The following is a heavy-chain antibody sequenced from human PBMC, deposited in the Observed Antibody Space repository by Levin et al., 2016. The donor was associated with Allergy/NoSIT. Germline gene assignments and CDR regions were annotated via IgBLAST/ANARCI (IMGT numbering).Heavy chain of an antibody. CDR3: ARPPGIAVAGTP. J-gene: IGHJ4*02. Sequence: SVKVSCKASGGTFSSYAISWVRQAPGQGLEWMGRIIPILGIANYAQKFQGRVTITADKSTSTAYMELSSLRSEDTAVYYCARPPGIAVAGTPWGQGTLVTVSS. D-gene: IGHD6-19*01. V-gene: IGHV1-69*04. CDR2: IIPILGIA. CDR1: GGTFSSYA.